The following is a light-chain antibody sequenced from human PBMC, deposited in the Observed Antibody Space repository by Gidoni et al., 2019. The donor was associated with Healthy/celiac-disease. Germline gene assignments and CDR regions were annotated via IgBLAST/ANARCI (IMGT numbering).Light chain of an antibody. J-gene: IGLJ3*02. Sequence: SYELTQPPSVSVSPVQTASITCSGDKLGDKYACWYQQKPGQSPVLVIYQDIKRPSGIPERFSGSNSGNTATLTISGTQAMDEADYYCQAWDSSTGVFGGGTKLTVL. CDR1: KLGDKY. CDR2: QDI. CDR3: QAWDSSTGV. V-gene: IGLV3-1*01.